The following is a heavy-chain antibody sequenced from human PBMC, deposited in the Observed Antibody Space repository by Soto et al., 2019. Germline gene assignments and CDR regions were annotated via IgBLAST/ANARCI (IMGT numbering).Heavy chain of an antibody. CDR2: IYYRGST. V-gene: IGHV4-59*01. D-gene: IGHD6-19*01. CDR3: ARMRPTGWHDYYYYGMDV. Sequence: WTWIRQPPEKGLEWIGCIYYRGSTYYNPSLKSRVTISVDTSKNQFSLRLSSVTAADTAVYYCARMRPTGWHDYYYYGMDVWGQETTVTVSS. J-gene: IGHJ6*02.